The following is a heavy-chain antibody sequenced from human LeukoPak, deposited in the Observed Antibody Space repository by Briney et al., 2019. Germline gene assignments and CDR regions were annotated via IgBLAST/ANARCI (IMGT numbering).Heavy chain of an antibody. D-gene: IGHD3-22*01. CDR2: IIEGGGGT. V-gene: IGHV3-23*01. J-gene: IGHJ4*02. Sequence: TGVSLRLSCAASGFTFSSYAMSWVRQAPGKGLEWVSAIIEGGGGTYYADSVRGRFTISRDNSKNTLYLQMNSLRAEDTAVYYCAKSRRTMLLDAFDYWGQGTLVTDSS. CDR1: GFTFSSYA. CDR3: AKSRRTMLLDAFDY.